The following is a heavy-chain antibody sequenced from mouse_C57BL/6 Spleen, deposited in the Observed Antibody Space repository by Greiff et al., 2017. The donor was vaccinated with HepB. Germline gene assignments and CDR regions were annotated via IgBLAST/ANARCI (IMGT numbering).Heavy chain of an antibody. J-gene: IGHJ2*01. CDR2: ISDGGSYT. CDR1: GFTFSSYA. CDR3: AREGGLLGYFDY. Sequence: EVKLVESGGGLVKPGGSLKLSCAASGFTFSSYAMSWVRQTPEKRLEWVATISDGGSYTYYPDNVKGRFTISRDNAKKNLYLQMSHLKSEDTAMYYCAREGGLLGYFDYWGQGTTLTVSS. V-gene: IGHV5-4*01. D-gene: IGHD1-1*01.